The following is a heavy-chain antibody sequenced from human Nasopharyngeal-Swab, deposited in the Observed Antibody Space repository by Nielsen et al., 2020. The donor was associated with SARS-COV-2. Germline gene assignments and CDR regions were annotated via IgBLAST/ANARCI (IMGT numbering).Heavy chain of an antibody. CDR2: ISYDGSSK. CDR1: GFIFSGYG. CDR3: AKDRYFAHHYFDY. V-gene: IGHV3-30*18. D-gene: IGHD3-9*01. J-gene: IGHJ4*02. Sequence: GESLKISCAASGFIFSGYGMHWVRQAPGKGLEWVALISYDGSSKFYADSVKGRFTISRDNSKNTLYLQMNSLRAEDTAVYYCAKDRYFAHHYFDYWGQGTLVTVSS.